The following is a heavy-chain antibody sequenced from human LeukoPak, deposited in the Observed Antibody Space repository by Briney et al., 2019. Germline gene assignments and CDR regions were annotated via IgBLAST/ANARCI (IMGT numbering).Heavy chain of an antibody. CDR2: INHSGST. Sequence: SETLSLTCAVYGGSLSGYYWSWIRQPPGKGLEWIGEINHSGSTNYNPSLKSRVTISVDTSKNQFSLTLSSVTAADTAVYYCAICHRYYGPFYCGQGTLVTVSS. D-gene: IGHD3-10*01. CDR1: GGSLSGYY. J-gene: IGHJ4*02. CDR3: AICHRYYGPFY. V-gene: IGHV4-34*01.